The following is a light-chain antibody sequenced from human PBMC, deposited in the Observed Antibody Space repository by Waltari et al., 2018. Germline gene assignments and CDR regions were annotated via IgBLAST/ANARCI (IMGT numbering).Light chain of an antibody. CDR2: RDT. V-gene: IGLV3-25*03. Sequence: SYELTQPPSVSVSPGPTARITSSGDALPKQDAYWYQQRPGQAPVRGIYRDTERPSGIPERFSGSSSGTIVTLTISGVQAEDEADYYCQSADSSGNYVVFGGGTKLTVL. CDR1: ALPKQD. CDR3: QSADSSGNYVV. J-gene: IGLJ2*01.